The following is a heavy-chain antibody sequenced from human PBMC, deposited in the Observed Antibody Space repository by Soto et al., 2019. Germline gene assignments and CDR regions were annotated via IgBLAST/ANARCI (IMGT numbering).Heavy chain of an antibody. D-gene: IGHD6-13*01. J-gene: IGHJ5*02. Sequence: KACGESINCIYRQWVPQAPGKRLEWMGWINPNSGGTNYAQKFQGWVNMTRDTSISTAYMELSRLRSDDTAVYYCARVSSSSTHIAAAGSGSSFDPWGQGTLVTVSS. V-gene: IGHV1-2*04. CDR2: INPNSGGT. CDR1: GESINCIY. CDR3: ARVSSSSTHIAAAGSGSSFDP.